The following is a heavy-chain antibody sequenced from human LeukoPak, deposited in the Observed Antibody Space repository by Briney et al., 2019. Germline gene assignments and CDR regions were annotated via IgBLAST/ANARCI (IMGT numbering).Heavy chain of an antibody. CDR1: GYTFTSYD. V-gene: IGHV1-8*01. J-gene: IGHJ3*02. Sequence: ASVKVSCKASGYTFTSYDINWVRQATGQGLEWMGWMNPNSGNTGYAQKFQGRVTMTRNTSISTAYMELSSLRSEDTAVYYCAREQIVAGHAFDIWGQGTMVTVSS. CDR3: AREQIVAGHAFDI. CDR2: MNPNSGNT. D-gene: IGHD3-22*01.